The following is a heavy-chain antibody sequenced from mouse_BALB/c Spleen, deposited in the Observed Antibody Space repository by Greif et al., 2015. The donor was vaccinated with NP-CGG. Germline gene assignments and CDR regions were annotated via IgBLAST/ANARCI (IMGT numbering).Heavy chain of an antibody. CDR2: IDPSDSYT. J-gene: IGHJ2*01. D-gene: IGHD2-3*01. V-gene: IGHV1-69*02. CDR1: GYTFTSYW. CDR3: ARGLYDGYGN. Sequence: VQLQQSGAELVKPGASVKLSCKASGYTFTSYWMHWVKQRPGQGLEWIGEIDPSDSYTNYNQKFKGKATLTVDKSSSTAYMQLSSLTSEDSAVYYCARGLYDGYGNWGQGTTLTVSS.